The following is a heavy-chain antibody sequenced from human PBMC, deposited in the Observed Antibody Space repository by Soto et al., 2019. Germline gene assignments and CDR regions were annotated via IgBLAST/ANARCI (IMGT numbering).Heavy chain of an antibody. J-gene: IGHJ4*02. Sequence: GGSLRLCCAASGFTFSSYAMHWVRQAPGKGLEWVALISYDGRDKDYADSVKGRFTISRDNSRNTLFLQLNSLRAEDTAVYYCARDYYKYHDSSAYYRSPPYWGQGTLVTVS. V-gene: IGHV3-30-3*01. CDR3: ARDYYKYHDSSAYYRSPPY. D-gene: IGHD3-22*01. CDR1: GFTFSSYA. CDR2: ISYDGRDK.